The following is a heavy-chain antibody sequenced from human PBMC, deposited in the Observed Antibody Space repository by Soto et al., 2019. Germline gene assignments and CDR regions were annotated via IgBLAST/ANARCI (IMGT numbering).Heavy chain of an antibody. D-gene: IGHD2-2*01. Sequence: ASVKVSCKVSGYTLTELSMHWVRQAPGKGLEWMGGFDPEDGETIYAQKFQGRVTMTEDTSTDTAYMELSSLRSEDTAVYYCATVSLYCSSTSCYASYFDYWGQGTLVTVSS. J-gene: IGHJ4*02. CDR2: FDPEDGET. CDR1: GYTLTELS. V-gene: IGHV1-24*01. CDR3: ATVSLYCSSTSCYASYFDY.